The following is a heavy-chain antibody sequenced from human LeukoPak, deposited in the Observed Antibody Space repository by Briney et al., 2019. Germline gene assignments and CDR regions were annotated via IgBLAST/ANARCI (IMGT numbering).Heavy chain of an antibody. CDR2: IFYSGST. CDR3: ARPATVTTSFWYFDL. J-gene: IGHJ2*01. CDR1: GGSISTSSYY. V-gene: IGHV4-39*01. Sequence: SETLSLTCTISGGSISTSSYYWGWIRQPPGKGLEWNGSIFYSGSTYCNPSLKSRVTISVDTSKNQFSLSLSSVTAADTAVYYCARPATVTTSFWYFDLWGRGTLVTVSS. D-gene: IGHD4-17*01.